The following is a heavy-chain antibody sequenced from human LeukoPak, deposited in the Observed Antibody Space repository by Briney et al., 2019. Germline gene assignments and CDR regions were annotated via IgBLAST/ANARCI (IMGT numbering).Heavy chain of an antibody. V-gene: IGHV4-59*08. J-gene: IGHJ4*02. Sequence: SETLSLTCTGSGGSITGYYWSWIRQPPGKGLEWIGYIYYSGGPKYNPSLKSRVTVSVDTSKNQFSLNLSSLTAADTAVYYCARHVGKWGFDFWGQGTLVTVSS. CDR2: IYYSGGP. CDR3: ARHVGKWGFDF. D-gene: IGHD3-16*01. CDR1: GGSITGYY.